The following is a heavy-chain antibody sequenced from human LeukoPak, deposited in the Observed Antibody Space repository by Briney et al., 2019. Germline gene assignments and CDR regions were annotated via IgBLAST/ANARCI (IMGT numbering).Heavy chain of an antibody. J-gene: IGHJ4*02. V-gene: IGHV3-23*01. CDR1: GFTVSSSS. Sequence: GGSLRLSCAASGFTVSSSSMNWVRLGPGKGLEWVSGISGSGGTTYYADSVKGRFTISRDNSKNSLSLQVSSLRAEDTAVYYCAKTNGYYSDWGQGTLVTVSS. D-gene: IGHD3-22*01. CDR3: AKTNGYYSD. CDR2: ISGSGGTT.